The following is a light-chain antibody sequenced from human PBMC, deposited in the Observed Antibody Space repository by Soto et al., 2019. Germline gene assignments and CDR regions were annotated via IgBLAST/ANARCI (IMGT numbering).Light chain of an antibody. CDR3: GTWDNSLSGNFV. J-gene: IGLJ1*01. V-gene: IGLV1-51*02. Sequence: QSVLTQPPSVSAAPGQKVTISCSGSSSNIGTNYVSWYQQLPGTAPKLLIYENNKRPSGIPDRFSGSRSGTSATLGITGLQTGDEADCYCGTWDNSLSGNFVFGTGTKVTVL. CDR1: SSNIGTNY. CDR2: ENN.